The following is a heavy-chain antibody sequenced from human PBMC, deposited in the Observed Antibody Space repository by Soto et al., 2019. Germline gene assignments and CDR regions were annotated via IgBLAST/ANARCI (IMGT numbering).Heavy chain of an antibody. CDR2: IYSGGSA. Sequence: GGSLRLSCAASGFSASATYMSWVRQAPGKGLEWVSGIYSGGSASYADSVKGRFTISRDNYKKTVYLQMNNMRADDTGVYYCARGEEWGWRHYFDLWGQGTPVTVSS. CDR3: ARGEEWGWRHYFDL. D-gene: IGHD3-3*01. V-gene: IGHV3-53*01. CDR1: GFSASATY. J-gene: IGHJ4*02.